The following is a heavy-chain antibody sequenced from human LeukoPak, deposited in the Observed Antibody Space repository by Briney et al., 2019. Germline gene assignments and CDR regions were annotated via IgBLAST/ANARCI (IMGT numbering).Heavy chain of an antibody. D-gene: IGHD3-22*01. CDR1: GFIFSSYG. Sequence: GESLKISCVTSGFIFSSYGMHWVRQAPGKGLEWVAFIRSDGSDRYYADSVKGRFTISRDNSKNTLYLQMNSLKTEDTAVYYCAKHDSGSYYWGQGTLVTVSS. CDR2: IRSDGSDR. V-gene: IGHV3-30*02. J-gene: IGHJ4*02. CDR3: AKHDSGSYY.